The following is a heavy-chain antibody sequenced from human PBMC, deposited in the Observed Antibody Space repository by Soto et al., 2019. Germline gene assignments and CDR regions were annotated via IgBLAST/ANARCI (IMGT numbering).Heavy chain of an antibody. D-gene: IGHD3-22*01. J-gene: IGHJ4*02. CDR1: GGSISTVNYY. Sequence: QLQLQESGPGLVKPSETLSLTCTVSGGSISTVNYYWGWISQSPGKGLEWIGSIFYSGSIYDNPSLKSRVTMSIDPSTQQFSRSLSSVNDADTAVYYCARLLHYRRGYYVFDYWGQGMLVTVSS. V-gene: IGHV4-39*01. CDR2: IFYSGSI. CDR3: ARLLHYRRGYYVFDY.